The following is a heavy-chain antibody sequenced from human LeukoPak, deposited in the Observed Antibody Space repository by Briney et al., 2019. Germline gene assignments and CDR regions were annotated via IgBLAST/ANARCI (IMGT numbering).Heavy chain of an antibody. D-gene: IGHD2-15*01. Sequence: SQTLSLTCTVSGGSISSGGYYWSWIRQHPGKGLEWIGYIYYSGSTYYNPSLKSRVTISVDTAKNQFSLKLSSVTAADTAVYYCARARYCSGGSCYRWFDPWGQGTLVTASS. J-gene: IGHJ5*02. CDR3: ARARYCSGGSCYRWFDP. CDR1: GGSISSGGYY. CDR2: IYYSGST. V-gene: IGHV4-31*03.